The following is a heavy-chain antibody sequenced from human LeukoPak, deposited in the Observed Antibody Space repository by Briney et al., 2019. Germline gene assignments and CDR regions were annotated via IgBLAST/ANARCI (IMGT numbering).Heavy chain of an antibody. J-gene: IGHJ4*02. CDR2: TYYRSKWCD. CDR3: ARGIVRTTAGFGY. V-gene: IGHV6-1*01. Sequence: SQTLSLTCAISGDSVSSNSVSWNWIRQSPSRGLEWLGRTYYRSKWCDEYGLSVKSRITIKPDTSRNQFSLQLNSVTPDDTAVYYCARGIVRTTAGFGYWGQGTLVTVSS. CDR1: GDSVSSNSVS. D-gene: IGHD1-26*01.